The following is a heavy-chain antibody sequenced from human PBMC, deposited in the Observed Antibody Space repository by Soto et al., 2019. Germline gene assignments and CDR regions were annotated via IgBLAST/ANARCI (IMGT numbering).Heavy chain of an antibody. CDR3: VIERTGNGGFDY. CDR1: GHTFSGHH. V-gene: IGHV1-2*02. D-gene: IGHD3-16*01. Sequence: GASVKVSCRASGHTFSGHHRHGVRQAPGHGLEWMTYIDLDTGKTASSQKFQGRVTTTRDTSFTTAYMDLSGLGSDDTALYYCVIERTGNGGFDYWGQGIRVTVCS. J-gene: IGHJ4*02. CDR2: IDLDTGKT.